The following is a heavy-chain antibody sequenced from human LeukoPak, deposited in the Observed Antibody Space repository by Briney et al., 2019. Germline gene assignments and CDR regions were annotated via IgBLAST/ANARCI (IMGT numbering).Heavy chain of an antibody. CDR3: ARDGPYSSSATHPP. J-gene: IGHJ5*02. V-gene: IGHV3-7*03. D-gene: IGHD6-6*01. CDR1: GFTFSSSW. CDR2: IKQDGSEK. Sequence: GGSLRLSCAASGFTFSSSWMSWVRQAPGKGLEWVANIKQDGSEKYYLGSVKGRFTISRDNAKSSLCLQMDSLRAEDTAVYYCARDGPYSSSATHPPWGQGTLVTVSS.